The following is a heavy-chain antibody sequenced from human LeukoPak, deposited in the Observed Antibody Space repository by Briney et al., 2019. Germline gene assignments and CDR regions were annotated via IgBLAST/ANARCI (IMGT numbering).Heavy chain of an antibody. Sequence: ASVKVSCKVSGYTLTELSMHWVRQAPGKGLEWMGGFDPEDGETIYAQKFQGRVTMTEGTSTDTAYMELSSLRSEDTAVYYCATAPPSAQYYDILTGYELDYWGQGTLVTVSS. CDR2: FDPEDGET. CDR1: GYTLTELS. J-gene: IGHJ4*02. D-gene: IGHD3-9*01. CDR3: ATAPPSAQYYDILTGYELDY. V-gene: IGHV1-24*01.